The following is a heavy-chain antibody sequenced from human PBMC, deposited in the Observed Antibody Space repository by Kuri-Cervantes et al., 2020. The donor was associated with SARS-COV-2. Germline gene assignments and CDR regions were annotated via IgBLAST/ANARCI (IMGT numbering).Heavy chain of an antibody. Sequence: GSLRLSCAVFGVPLNTYSWSWVRQSPGKGLQWIGEIGHSGGTKYKPSLKGRVSISIDASKNQVSLKMTSVTAADAAVYYCARGHIGVVPSPILGLGPHYYYYHMDVWGQGTTVTVSS. CDR3: ARGHIGVVPSPILGLGPHYYYYHMDV. D-gene: IGHD2-2*01. CDR1: GVPLNTYS. V-gene: IGHV4-34*01. J-gene: IGHJ6*02. CDR2: IGHSGGT.